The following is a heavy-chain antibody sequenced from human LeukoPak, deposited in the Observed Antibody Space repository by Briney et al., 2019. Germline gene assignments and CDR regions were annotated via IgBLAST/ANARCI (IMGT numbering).Heavy chain of an antibody. CDR1: GFTFRNYW. Sequence: RGSLRLSCAASGFTFRNYWMSWVRQAPGKGLEWVAHIKPDGSEKNYVDSVKGRFTLFRDDAKNSVYLQMNSLRVEDTAVYYCARDSATGGPWGQGTPVIVSS. CDR3: ARDSATGGP. V-gene: IGHV3-7*01. D-gene: IGHD1-1*01. J-gene: IGHJ5*02. CDR2: IKPDGSEK.